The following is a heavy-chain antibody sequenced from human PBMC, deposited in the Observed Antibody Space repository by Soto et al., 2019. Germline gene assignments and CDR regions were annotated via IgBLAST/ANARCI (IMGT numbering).Heavy chain of an antibody. CDR3: TRISGYLYNYYGMDV. V-gene: IGHV3-73*01. CDR1: GLTFSGSA. CDR2: IRSKANSYAT. J-gene: IGHJ6*02. D-gene: IGHD5-12*01. Sequence: SLRLSFAASGLTFSGSAIHWVRQASGKGLEWVGRIRSKANSYATAYAASVKGRFTISRDDSKNTAYLQMNSLKTEDTAVYYCTRISGYLYNYYGMDVWGQGTTVTVSS.